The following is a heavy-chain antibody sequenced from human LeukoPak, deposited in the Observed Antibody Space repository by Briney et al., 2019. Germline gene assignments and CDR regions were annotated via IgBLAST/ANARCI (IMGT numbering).Heavy chain of an antibody. CDR2: ISGSGGST. J-gene: IGHJ6*02. CDR3: AKATGIAAAGPFYGMDV. V-gene: IGHV3-23*01. D-gene: IGHD6-13*01. CDR1: GFTFSSYA. Sequence: GGSLRLSCAASGFTFSSYAMSWVRQAPGKGLEWVSAISGSGGSTYYADSVKGRFTISRDNSKNTLYLQMNSLRAEDTAVYYCAKATGIAAAGPFYGMDVWGQGTTVTVSS.